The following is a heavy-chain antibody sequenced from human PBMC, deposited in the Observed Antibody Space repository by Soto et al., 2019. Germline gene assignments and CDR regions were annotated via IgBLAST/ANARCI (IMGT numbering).Heavy chain of an antibody. V-gene: IGHV3-74*01. CDR1: GLTYSTAW. D-gene: IGHD2-2*01. Sequence: PGGSLRLSCEVSGLTYSTAWMHWVRQAPGKGLVWVSSINRDGSVTNYADSVKGRFTISRDSAEKTLYLQINSLRADDTGVYYCARVDIVVGPYMRIWGQGTTVTVSS. CDR2: INRDGSVT. CDR3: ARVDIVVGPYMRI. J-gene: IGHJ6*02.